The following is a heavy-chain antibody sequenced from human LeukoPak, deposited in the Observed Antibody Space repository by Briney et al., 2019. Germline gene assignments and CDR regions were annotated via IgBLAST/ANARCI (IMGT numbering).Heavy chain of an antibody. CDR1: GFTFSSYG. CDR2: ISNDGSKK. J-gene: IGHJ4*02. V-gene: IGHV3-30*18. D-gene: IGHD5-18*01. Sequence: GGSLRLSCAASGFTFSSYGMHWVRQAPGKGLDWVAVISNDGSKKYYADSVKGRFTISRDNSKNTLSLQVSSLRTEDTAVYYCAKDRYSYTFEYSDSWGQGTLVTVSS. CDR3: AKDRYSYTFEYSDS.